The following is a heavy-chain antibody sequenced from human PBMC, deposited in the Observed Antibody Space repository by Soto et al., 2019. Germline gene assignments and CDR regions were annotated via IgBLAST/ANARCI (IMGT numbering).Heavy chain of an antibody. CDR1: GGSISSSSYY. CDR3: ARLSPDAYGGNSFYFDY. Sequence: PSETLSLTCTVSGGSISSSSYYWGWIRQPPGKGLEWIGSIYYSGSTYYNPSLKSRVTISVDTSKNQFSLKLSSVTAADTAVYYCARLSPDAYGGNSFYFDYWGQGPLVTVSS. V-gene: IGHV4-39*01. J-gene: IGHJ4*02. D-gene: IGHD4-17*01. CDR2: IYYSGST.